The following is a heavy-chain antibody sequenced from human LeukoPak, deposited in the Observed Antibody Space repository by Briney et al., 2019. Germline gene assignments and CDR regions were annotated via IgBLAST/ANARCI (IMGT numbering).Heavy chain of an antibody. CDR1: GGTFSSYA. CDR2: IIPMVGTL. V-gene: IGHV1-69*04. CDR3: ARDQKVGATPYFGMDV. Sequence: SVKVSCKAYGGTFSSYAINWVRQAPGQGLEWMGRIIPMVGTLNYAQKFQGRVTMVADKFTSTAYMELSSLRSEDTAMYYCARDQKVGATPYFGMDVWGQGTTVTVSS. D-gene: IGHD1-26*01. J-gene: IGHJ6*02.